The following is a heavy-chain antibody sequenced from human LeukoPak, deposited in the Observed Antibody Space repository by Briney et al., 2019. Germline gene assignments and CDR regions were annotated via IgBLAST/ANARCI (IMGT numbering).Heavy chain of an antibody. V-gene: IGHV4-39*01. D-gene: IGHD6-19*01. CDR1: GGSISSSSYF. J-gene: IGHJ2*01. CDR2: VHYSGST. CDR3: ARVAQKLERIAVARTSEWRANWYFDL. Sequence: SETLSLTCSVSGGSISSSSYFWGWIRQPPGKGLEWIASVHYSGSTYYNPSLKSRVTISVDTSKNQFSLKLSSVTAADTAVYYCARVAQKLERIAVARTSEWRANWYFDLWGRGTLVIVSS.